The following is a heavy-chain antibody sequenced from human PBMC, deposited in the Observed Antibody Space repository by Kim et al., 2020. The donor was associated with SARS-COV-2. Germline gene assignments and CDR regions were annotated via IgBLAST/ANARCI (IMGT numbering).Heavy chain of an antibody. CDR2: INPNSGGT. J-gene: IGHJ5*02. CDR3: ARDRDTAMVSSRRRCNWFDP. Sequence: ASVKVSCKASGYTFTGYYMHWVRQAPGQGLEWMGRINPNSGGTNYAQKFQGRVTMTRDTSISTAYMELSRLRSDDTAVYYCARDRDTAMVSSRRRCNWFDPWGQGTLVTVSS. V-gene: IGHV1-2*06. CDR1: GYTFTGYY. D-gene: IGHD5-18*01.